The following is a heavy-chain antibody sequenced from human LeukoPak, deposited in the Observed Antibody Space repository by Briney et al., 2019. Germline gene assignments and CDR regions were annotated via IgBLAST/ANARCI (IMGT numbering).Heavy chain of an antibody. V-gene: IGHV3-48*02. CDR1: GFTFGSYS. Sequence: PGGSLRLSCAASGFTFGSYSMNWVRQAPGKGLEWVSYISSSSSTIYYADSVKGRFTISRDNAKNSLYLQMNSLRDEDTAVYYCARDGARGDNDTFDIWGQGTMVTVSS. CDR2: ISSSSSTI. J-gene: IGHJ3*02. CDR3: ARDGARGDNDTFDI. D-gene: IGHD2-21*02.